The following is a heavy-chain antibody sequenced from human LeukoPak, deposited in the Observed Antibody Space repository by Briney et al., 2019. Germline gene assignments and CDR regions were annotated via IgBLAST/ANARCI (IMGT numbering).Heavy chain of an antibody. Sequence: ASVKVSCKASGYTFTGYYMHWVRQAPGQGLEWMGWISPNSGGTNYAQKFQGRVTMTRDTSISTAYMELSRLRSDDTAVYYCARESTSCSGVVPSMDYCYGMDVWGQGTTVTVSS. J-gene: IGHJ6*02. CDR1: GYTFTGYY. D-gene: IGHD2-2*01. V-gene: IGHV1-2*02. CDR3: ARESTSCSGVVPSMDYCYGMDV. CDR2: ISPNSGGT.